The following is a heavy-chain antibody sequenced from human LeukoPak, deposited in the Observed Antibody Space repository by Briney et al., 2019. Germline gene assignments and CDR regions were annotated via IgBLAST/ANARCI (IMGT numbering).Heavy chain of an antibody. D-gene: IGHD4-11*01. J-gene: IGHJ6*03. CDR3: AIGTTVTTGGYYYMDV. Sequence: ASVKVSCKASGYTFTSYYMHWVRQAPGQGLEWMGIINPSDGSTNYAQKFQGRVTMTRDTSISTAYMELSRLRSDDTAVYYCAIGTTVTTGGYYYMDVWGKGTTVTVSS. CDR2: INPSDGST. V-gene: IGHV1-46*01. CDR1: GYTFTSYY.